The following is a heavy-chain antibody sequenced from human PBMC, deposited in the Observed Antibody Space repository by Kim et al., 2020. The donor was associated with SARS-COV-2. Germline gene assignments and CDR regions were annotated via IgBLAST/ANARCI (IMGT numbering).Heavy chain of an antibody. V-gene: IGHV1-69*02. Sequence: ANSAQKFQGRVTITADKSTSTAYMELSSLRSEDTAVYYCAISGSYYFFDYWGQGTLVTVSS. J-gene: IGHJ4*02. D-gene: IGHD1-26*01. CDR2: A. CDR3: AISGSYYFFDY.